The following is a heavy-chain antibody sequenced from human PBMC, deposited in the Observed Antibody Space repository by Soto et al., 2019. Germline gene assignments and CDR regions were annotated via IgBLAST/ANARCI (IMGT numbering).Heavy chain of an antibody. V-gene: IGHV1-8*01. D-gene: IGHD3-16*02. CDR1: GYTFTSYD. J-gene: IGHJ6*02. CDR2: MNPNSGNT. CDR3: ARPTYDYVWGSYRFNGMDV. Sequence: ASVKVSCKASGYTFTSYDINWVRQATGQGLEWMGWMNPNSGNTGYAQKFQGRVTMTRNTSISTAYMELSSLRSEDTAVYYCARPTYDYVWGSYRFNGMDVWGQGTTVTVSS.